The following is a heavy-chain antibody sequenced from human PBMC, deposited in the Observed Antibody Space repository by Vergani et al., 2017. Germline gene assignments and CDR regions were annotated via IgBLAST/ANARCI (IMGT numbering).Heavy chain of an antibody. CDR2: IYYSGST. CDR3: ARVSYYYYMDV. J-gene: IGHJ6*03. V-gene: IGHV4-59*01. D-gene: IGHD2/OR15-2a*01. Sequence: QVQLQESGPGLVKPSETLSLTCTVLGGPISSYYWSWIRQPPGKGLEWIGYIYYSGSTNYNPSLKSRVTISVDTSKNRFSLKLSSVTAADTAVYYCARVSYYYYMDVWGKGTTVTVSS. CDR1: GGPISSYY.